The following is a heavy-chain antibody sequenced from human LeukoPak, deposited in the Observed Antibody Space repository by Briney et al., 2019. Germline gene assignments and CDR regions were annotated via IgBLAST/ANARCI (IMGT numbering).Heavy chain of an antibody. CDR2: IYHSGST. D-gene: IGHD3-22*01. CDR1: GVSITSYY. V-gene: IGHV4-59*08. Sequence: SETLSLTCTVSGVSITSYYWSWIRQPPGKGLECVGSIYHSGSTNDNPSLKSRVTTAVDTSKNPFSLKLSSVTAADTAVYYCARRGYYYDSSHYYYFDYWGQGTLVTVSS. J-gene: IGHJ4*02. CDR3: ARRGYYYDSSHYYYFDY.